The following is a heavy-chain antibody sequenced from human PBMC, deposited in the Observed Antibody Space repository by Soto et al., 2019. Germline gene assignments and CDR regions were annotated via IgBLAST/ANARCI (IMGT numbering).Heavy chain of an antibody. D-gene: IGHD6-13*01. V-gene: IGHV1-69*06. CDR3: ARDLSAAAGLPYYYYYGMDV. Sequence: SVKVSCKASGGTFSSYAISWVRQAPGQGLEWMGGIIPIFGTANYAQKFQGRVTITADKSTSTAYMELSSLRSEDTAVYYCARDLSAAAGLPYYYYYGMDVWGQGTTVTVS. CDR1: GGTFSSYA. CDR2: IIPIFGTA. J-gene: IGHJ6*02.